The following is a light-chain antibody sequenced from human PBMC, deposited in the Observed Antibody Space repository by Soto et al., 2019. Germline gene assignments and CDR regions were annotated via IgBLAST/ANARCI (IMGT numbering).Light chain of an antibody. CDR3: AAWDDGLNGHV. J-gene: IGLJ1*01. V-gene: IGLV1-44*01. CDR2: TTN. CDR1: SSNIGTSS. Sequence: QSVLTQPHSASGTPGQRVTISCSGSSSNIGTSSVRWFQQLPGTAPKLLISTTNQRPSGVPERFSGSKSGTSASLAISGLRSEDEADYYCAAWDDGLNGHVFGTGTKVTVL.